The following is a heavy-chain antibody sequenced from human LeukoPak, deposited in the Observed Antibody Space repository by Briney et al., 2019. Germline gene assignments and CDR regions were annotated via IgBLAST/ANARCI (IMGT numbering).Heavy chain of an antibody. D-gene: IGHD6-13*01. CDR1: GFTFSSYA. CDR3: ARDLLAAAGTRGAFDY. Sequence: GGSLRLSCAASGFTFSSYAMSWVRQAPGKGLEWVSAISGSGGSTYYADSVKGRFTISRDNSKNTLYLQMNSLRAEDTAVYYCARDLLAAAGTRGAFDYWGQGTLVTVSS. V-gene: IGHV3-23*01. J-gene: IGHJ4*02. CDR2: ISGSGGST.